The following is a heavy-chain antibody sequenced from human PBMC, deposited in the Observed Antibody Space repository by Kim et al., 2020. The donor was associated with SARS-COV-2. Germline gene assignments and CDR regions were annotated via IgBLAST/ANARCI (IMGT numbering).Heavy chain of an antibody. CDR2: IIPIFGTA. CDR3: AMMVVAATFFDY. V-gene: IGHV1-69*13. Sequence: SVKVSCKASGGTFSSYAISWVRQAPGQGLEWMVGIIPIFGTANYAQKFQGRVTITADESTSTAYMELSSLRSEDTAVYYCAMMVVAATFFDYWGQGTLVTVSS. CDR1: GGTFSSYA. D-gene: IGHD2-15*01. J-gene: IGHJ4*02.